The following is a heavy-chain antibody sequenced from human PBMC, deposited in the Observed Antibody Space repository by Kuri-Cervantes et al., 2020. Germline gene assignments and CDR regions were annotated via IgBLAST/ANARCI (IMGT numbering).Heavy chain of an antibody. CDR2: ISAYNGNT. CDR1: GYTFTSYG. Sequence: ASVKVSCKASGYTFTSYGISWVRQAPGQGLEWMGWISAYNGNTNYAQKLQGRVTMTEDTSTDTAYMELSSLRSEDTAVYYCATARSVVAAGYFDYWGQGTLVTVSS. V-gene: IGHV1-18*01. CDR3: ATARSVVAAGYFDY. J-gene: IGHJ4*02. D-gene: IGHD2-15*01.